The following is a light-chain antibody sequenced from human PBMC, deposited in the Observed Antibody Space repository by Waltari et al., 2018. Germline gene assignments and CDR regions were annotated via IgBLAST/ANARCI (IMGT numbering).Light chain of an antibody. CDR1: QSVLYSSNNKNY. Sequence: DIVMTQSPDSMAVSLGERATTNCKSSQSVLYSSNNKNYLAWYQQTPGQPPKLLIYWASNRESGVPDRFSGSGSGTDFTLTISSLLAEDVALYYCQQYYTTPPTFGPGTKVDIK. V-gene: IGKV4-1*01. J-gene: IGKJ3*01. CDR3: QQYYTTPPT. CDR2: WAS.